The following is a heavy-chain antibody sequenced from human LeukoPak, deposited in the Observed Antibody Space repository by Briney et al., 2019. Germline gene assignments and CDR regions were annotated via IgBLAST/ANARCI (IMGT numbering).Heavy chain of an antibody. J-gene: IGHJ3*02. V-gene: IGHV1-18*01. CDR1: GYTFTSYG. Sequence: ASVTVSCKAPGYTFTSYGISWVRQAPGQGLEWMGWISAYNGNTNYAQKLQGRVTMTTDTSTSTAYMELRSLRSDDTAVYYCARDHVAVAGNAAFDIWGQGTVVTVSS. D-gene: IGHD6-19*01. CDR3: ARDHVAVAGNAAFDI. CDR2: ISAYNGNT.